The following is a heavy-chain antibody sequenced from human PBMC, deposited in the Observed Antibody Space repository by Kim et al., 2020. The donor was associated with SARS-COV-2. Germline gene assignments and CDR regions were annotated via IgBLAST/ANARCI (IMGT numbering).Heavy chain of an antibody. D-gene: IGHD5-18*01. CDR1: GGSISSYY. J-gene: IGHJ6*02. CDR2: IYYSGST. CDR3: ARYKTQGVQIWLDYYGMDV. V-gene: IGHV4-59*01. Sequence: SETLSLTCTVSGGSISSYYWSWIRQPPGKGLEWIGYIYYSGSTNYNPSLKSRVTISVDTSKNQFSLKLSSVTAADTAVYYCARYKTQGVQIWLDYYGMDVGGQGTTVTVSS.